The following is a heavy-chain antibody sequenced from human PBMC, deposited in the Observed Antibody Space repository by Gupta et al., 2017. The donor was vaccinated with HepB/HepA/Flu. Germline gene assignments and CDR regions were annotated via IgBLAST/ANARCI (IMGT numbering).Heavy chain of an antibody. CDR3: ARVGSGTYNWFDP. V-gene: IGHV1-69*04. J-gene: IGHJ5*02. CDR2: ISPILGIA. Sequence: QVQLVQSGAEVKKPGSSVKVSCKASGGTFSSYAISWVRQAPGQGLEWMGRISPILGIANYAQKFQGRVTITADKSTSTAYMELSSLRSEDTAVYDCARVGSGTYNWFDPWGQGTRGTVSS. CDR1: GGTFSSYA. D-gene: IGHD1-26*01.